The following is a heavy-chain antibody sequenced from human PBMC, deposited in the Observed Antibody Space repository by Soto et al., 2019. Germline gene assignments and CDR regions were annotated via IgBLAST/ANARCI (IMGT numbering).Heavy chain of an antibody. J-gene: IGHJ3*02. V-gene: IGHV1-18*01. CDR2: ISAYNGNT. CDR3: ARDKLAYDFWSGYYSLGPDAFDI. Sequence: GASVKVSCKASGYTFTSYGISWVRQAPGQGLEWMGWISAYNGNTNYAQKLQGRVTMTTDTSTNTAYMELRSLRSDDTAVYYCARDKLAYDFWSGYYSLGPDAFDIWGQGTMVTVSS. D-gene: IGHD3-3*01. CDR1: GYTFTSYG.